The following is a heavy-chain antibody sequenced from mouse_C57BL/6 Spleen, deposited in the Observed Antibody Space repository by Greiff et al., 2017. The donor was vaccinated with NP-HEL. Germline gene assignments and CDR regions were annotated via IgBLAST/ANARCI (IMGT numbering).Heavy chain of an antibody. CDR3: ARSPITTVVSSPFAY. J-gene: IGHJ3*01. D-gene: IGHD1-1*01. CDR1: GYAFSSSW. CDR2: IYPGDGDT. Sequence: QVQLQQSGPELVKPGASVKISCKASGYAFSSSWMNWVKQRPGKGLEWIGRIYPGDGDTNYNGKFKGKATLTADKSSSTAYMQLSSLTSEDSAVYFCARSPITTVVSSPFAYWGQGTLVTVSA. V-gene: IGHV1-82*01.